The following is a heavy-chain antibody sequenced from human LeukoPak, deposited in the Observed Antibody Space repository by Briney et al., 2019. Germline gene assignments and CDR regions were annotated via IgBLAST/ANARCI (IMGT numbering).Heavy chain of an antibody. V-gene: IGHV4-4*07. Sequence: PSETLSLTCTVSGASVSSYYWIWIRQPAGRGLEWIGRIDASGSTNYNPSLKSRVTMSVDSSKNQFSLKLSSVTAADTAVYYCARRGNFDWLLEPDAFDIWGQGTMVTVSS. J-gene: IGHJ3*02. CDR3: ARRGNFDWLLEPDAFDI. CDR2: IDASGST. D-gene: IGHD3-9*01. CDR1: GASVSSYY.